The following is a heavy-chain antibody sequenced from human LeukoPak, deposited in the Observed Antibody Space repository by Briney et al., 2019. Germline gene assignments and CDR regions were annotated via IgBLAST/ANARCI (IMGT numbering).Heavy chain of an antibody. Sequence: ASVKVSCKASGYTFTTYGISWVRQAPGQGLEWMGWISGYSSTNYAQNLQGRVTMTTDTSTSTAYMELRSLRSDDTAVYYCARGVYSNDYWGQGTLVTVSS. V-gene: IGHV1-18*01. D-gene: IGHD2-21*01. CDR3: ARGVYSNDY. CDR2: ISGYSST. J-gene: IGHJ4*02. CDR1: GYTFTTYG.